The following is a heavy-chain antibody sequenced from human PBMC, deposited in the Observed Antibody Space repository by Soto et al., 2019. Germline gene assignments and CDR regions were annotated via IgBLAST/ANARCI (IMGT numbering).Heavy chain of an antibody. CDR1: GGSFSGRS. Sequence: SETLSLTCAVYGGSFSGRSWTWIRQSPGKGLEWIGDINHSGRVNYSPSLKSRVTISLDTSKNQFSLTLSAVTAADTAMYYCSTRAYDTNGYYRFDPWGQGTLVTGSS. J-gene: IGHJ5*01. D-gene: IGHD3-22*01. V-gene: IGHV4-34*01. CDR3: STRAYDTNGYYRFDP. CDR2: INHSGRV.